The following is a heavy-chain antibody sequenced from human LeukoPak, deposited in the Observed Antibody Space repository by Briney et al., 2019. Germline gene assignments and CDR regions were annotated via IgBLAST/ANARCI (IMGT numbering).Heavy chain of an antibody. CDR3: ARYCSGGSCPNGYGMDV. CDR1: GYTFTSYG. CDR2: ISAYNGNT. V-gene: IGHV1-18*01. D-gene: IGHD2-15*01. Sequence: ASVKVSCKASGYTFTSYGISWVRQAPGQGLEWMGWISAYNGNTNYAQKLQGRVTMTTDTSASTVYMELSSLRSEDTAVYYCARYCSGGSCPNGYGMDVWGQGTTVTVSS. J-gene: IGHJ6*02.